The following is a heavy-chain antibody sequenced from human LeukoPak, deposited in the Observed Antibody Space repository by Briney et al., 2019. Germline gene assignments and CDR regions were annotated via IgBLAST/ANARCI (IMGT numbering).Heavy chain of an antibody. CDR1: GFTFSDYY. CDR3: ARVLLADGYKEMAVVGYFDY. V-gene: IGHV3-11*04. D-gene: IGHD5-24*01. J-gene: IGHJ4*02. Sequence: PGGSLRLSCAASGFTFSDYYMSWIRQAPGKGLEWVSYISSSGSTIYYADSVKGRFTISSDNAKNSLYLQMNSLRAEDTAVYYCARVLLADGYKEMAVVGYFDYWGQGTLVTVSS. CDR2: ISSSGSTI.